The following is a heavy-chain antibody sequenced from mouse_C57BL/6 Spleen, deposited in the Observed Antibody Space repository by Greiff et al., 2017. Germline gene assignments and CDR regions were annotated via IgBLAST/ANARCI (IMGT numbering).Heavy chain of an antibody. V-gene: IGHV1-42*01. J-gene: IGHJ2*01. Sequence: EVQLQQSGPELVKPGASVKISCKASGYSFTGYYMNWVKQSPEKSLEWIGEINPSTGGTTYNQKFKAKATLTVDKSSSTAYMQLKSLTSEDSAVYYCARGRSYGGVDYWGQGTTLTVSS. CDR2: INPSTGGT. D-gene: IGHD1-1*01. CDR1: GYSFTGYY. CDR3: ARGRSYGGVDY.